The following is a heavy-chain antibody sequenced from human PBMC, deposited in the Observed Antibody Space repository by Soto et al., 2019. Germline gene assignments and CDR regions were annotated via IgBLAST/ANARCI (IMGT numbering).Heavy chain of an antibody. CDR2: ISGGGGII. CDR3: TKGMDV. CDR1: GFAFSDYA. V-gene: IGHV3-23*01. Sequence: EVQLLESGGGLVQPGGSLRVSCAASGFAFSDYAMTWVRQAPGKGLEWVSSISGGGGIIYYADSVKGRFSISRDNSKNTLYLQRNSLRAEDTALYYCTKGMDVWGQGTTVTVSS. J-gene: IGHJ6*02.